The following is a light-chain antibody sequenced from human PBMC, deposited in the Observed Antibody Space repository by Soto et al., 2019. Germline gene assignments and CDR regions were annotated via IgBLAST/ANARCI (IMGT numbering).Light chain of an antibody. V-gene: IGLV2-14*01. CDR1: SSDVGDYDY. CDR2: DVI. Sequence: QSALTQPASMSGSPGQSITISCTGTSSDVGDYDYVSWYQQHPGKAPKVIIYDVINRPSGVSDRFSGSKSGNTASLTISGLQAGERGNYFLTPFSSSNPGVFGGGTKLTVL. CDR3: TPFSSSNPGV. J-gene: IGLJ3*02.